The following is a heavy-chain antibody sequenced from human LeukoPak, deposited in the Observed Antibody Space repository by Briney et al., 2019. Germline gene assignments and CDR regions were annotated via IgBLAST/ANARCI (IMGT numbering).Heavy chain of an antibody. Sequence: GASVKVSCKASGYTFTSYGISWVRQAPGQGLEWVGWISAYNGNTNYAQKLQGRVTMTTDTSTSTAYMELRSLRSDDTAVYYCARAVAVPPGHYYYYMDVWGKGTTVTVSS. CDR2: ISAYNGNT. D-gene: IGHD6-19*01. CDR3: ARAVAVPPGHYYYYMDV. V-gene: IGHV1-18*01. J-gene: IGHJ6*03. CDR1: GYTFTSYG.